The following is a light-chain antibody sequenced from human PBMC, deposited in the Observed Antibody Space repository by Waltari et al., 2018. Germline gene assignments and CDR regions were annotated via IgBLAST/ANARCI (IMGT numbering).Light chain of an antibody. Sequence: PGERATLSCRASQSVSSYLAWYQQKPGPAPRLLIYDASNRATGIPARFSGSGSGTDFTLTISSLEPEDFAVYYCQQRSNWTFGQGTKVEIK. CDR2: DAS. V-gene: IGKV3-11*01. CDR3: QQRSNWT. CDR1: QSVSSY. J-gene: IGKJ1*01.